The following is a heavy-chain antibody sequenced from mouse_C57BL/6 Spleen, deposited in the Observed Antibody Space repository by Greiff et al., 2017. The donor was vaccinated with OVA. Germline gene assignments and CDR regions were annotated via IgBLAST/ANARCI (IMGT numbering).Heavy chain of an antibody. CDR2: ISYDGSN. V-gene: IGHV3-6*01. CDR3: AGDGYSFAY. Sequence: EVQVVESGPGLVKPSQSLSLTCSVTGYSITSGYYWNWIRQFPGNKLEWMGYISYDGSNNYNPSLKNRISITRDTSKNQFFLKLNSVTTEDTATYYCAGDGYSFAYWGQGTLVTVSA. CDR1: GYSITSGYY. J-gene: IGHJ3*01. D-gene: IGHD2-3*01.